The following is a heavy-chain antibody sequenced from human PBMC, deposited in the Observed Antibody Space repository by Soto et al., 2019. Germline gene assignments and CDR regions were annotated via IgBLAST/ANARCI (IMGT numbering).Heavy chain of an antibody. CDR1: GGSVSSGSYY. J-gene: IGHJ4*02. D-gene: IGHD3-3*01. CDR3: ARDGVPQNGHWDYFEY. Sequence: QVQLQQWGAGLLKPSETLSLTCAVYGGSVSSGSYYWSWIRQPPGKGLEWIGEMSHSGGTHFNPSLKSRVTISVDTSKNQFSLKMSFVTAEDTAVYYCARDGVPQNGHWDYFEYWGQGTLVTVSS. CDR2: MSHSGGT. V-gene: IGHV4-34*01.